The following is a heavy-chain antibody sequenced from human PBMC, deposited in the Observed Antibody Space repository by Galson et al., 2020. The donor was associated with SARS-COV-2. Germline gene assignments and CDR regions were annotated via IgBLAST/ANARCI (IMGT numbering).Heavy chain of an antibody. V-gene: IGHV4-39*01. CDR2: IYYSGST. J-gene: IGHJ5*02. CDR1: GASISSSTYY. CDR3: ASQYQLLNNWFDP. Sequence: SETLSLTCTVSGASISSSTYYWGWIRQPPGKGLVWIGSIYYSGSTYYNPSLKSRVTISVDTSKNQFSLKLSSVTAADTAVYYCASQYQLLNNWFDPWGQGALVTVSS. D-gene: IGHD2-2*01.